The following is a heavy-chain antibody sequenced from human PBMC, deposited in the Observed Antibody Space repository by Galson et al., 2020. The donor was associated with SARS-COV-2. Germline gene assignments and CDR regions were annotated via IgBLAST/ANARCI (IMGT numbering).Heavy chain of an antibody. J-gene: IGHJ3*01. Sequence: SGPTLVKPTETLTLTCTVSGFSLSNPRSGVSWIRQPPGKALEWLAHIFSNGEKSYSTSLRRRLTVSKDTSKSQVVLTMANVGPLDTATYYCARTRLTSWESSVGSFDVWGLGTMVTVS. D-gene: IGHD7-27*01. CDR2: IFSNGEK. V-gene: IGHV2-26*01. CDR1: GFSLSNPRSG. CDR3: ARTRLTSWESSVGSFDV.